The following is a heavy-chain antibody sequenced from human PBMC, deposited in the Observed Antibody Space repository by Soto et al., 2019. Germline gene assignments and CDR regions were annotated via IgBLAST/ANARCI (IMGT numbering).Heavy chain of an antibody. V-gene: IGHV1-69*01. Sequence: QVQLVQSGAEVKKPGSSVKVSCKASGGTFSRYAISWVRQSPGQGREWMGWIIPIFGTANYEQKFQGRVTITADESTSTAYMELSSLRSEDTAVYYCSTSLPSWYTRYYYYGMDVWGQGTTVTVSS. CDR3: STSLPSWYTRYYYYGMDV. D-gene: IGHD6-13*01. CDR1: GGTFSRYA. J-gene: IGHJ6*02. CDR2: IIPIFGTA.